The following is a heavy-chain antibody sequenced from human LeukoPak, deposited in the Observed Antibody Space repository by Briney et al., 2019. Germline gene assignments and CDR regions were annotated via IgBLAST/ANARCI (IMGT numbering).Heavy chain of an antibody. J-gene: IGHJ4*02. CDR2: ISDSGST. V-gene: IGHV4-59*11. CDR1: GGSLSTHH. Sequence: ETLSLTCVVSGGSLSTHHWSWIRQSPGRGLEWIGYISDSGSTNYNPSLKSRVTISVDMSKNQFSLMLSSVTAADTAVYYCARGYDSSAYYPFNYWGQGTLVTVSS. D-gene: IGHD3-22*01. CDR3: ARGYDSSAYYPFNY.